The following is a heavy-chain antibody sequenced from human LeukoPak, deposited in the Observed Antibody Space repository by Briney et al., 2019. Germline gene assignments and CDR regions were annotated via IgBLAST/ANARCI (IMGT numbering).Heavy chain of an antibody. V-gene: IGHV1-2*02. J-gene: IGHJ4*02. D-gene: IGHD6-19*01. CDR3: ARTRESYSSGWYSDY. CDR2: INPNNGGT. Sequence: ASVKVSCKASGYTFTGYYMHWVRQAPGQGLEWMGWINPNNGGTNYAQKFQGRVTMTRDTSISTAYMELSRLRSDDTAVYYCARTRESYSSGWYSDYWGQGTLVTVSS. CDR1: GYTFTGYY.